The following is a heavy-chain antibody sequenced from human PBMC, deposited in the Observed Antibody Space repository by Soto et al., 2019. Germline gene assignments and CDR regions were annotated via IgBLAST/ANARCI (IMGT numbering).Heavy chain of an antibody. D-gene: IGHD3-10*01. V-gene: IGHV1-18*01. Sequence: QVQLVQSGAEVKKPGASVKVSCKASGYTFTSYGIGWVRQAPGQGLEWMGWISAYNGNTNYAQKRQGXVXXXTXXSTSTAYMELRSLRSDDTAVYYCARDGPMDRAFDIWGQGTMVTVSS. CDR3: ARDGPMDRAFDI. CDR1: GYTFTSYG. J-gene: IGHJ3*02. CDR2: ISAYNGNT.